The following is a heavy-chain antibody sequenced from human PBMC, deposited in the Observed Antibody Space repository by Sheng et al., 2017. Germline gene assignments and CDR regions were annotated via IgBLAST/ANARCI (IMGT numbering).Heavy chain of an antibody. CDR3: AHTPYCSNSGCYPYYFDY. J-gene: IGHJ4*02. CDR2: IYWDDDK. CDR1: GFSLSTSGVG. D-gene: IGHD2-2*01. V-gene: IGHV2-5*02. Sequence: QITLKESGPTLVKPTQTLTLTCTFSGFSLSTSGVGVGWIRQPPGKALEWLALIYWDDDKRYSPSLRSRLTITKDTSRNQVVLRMTNMDPVDTATYYCAHTPYCSNSGCYPYYFDYWGQGTLVTVSS.